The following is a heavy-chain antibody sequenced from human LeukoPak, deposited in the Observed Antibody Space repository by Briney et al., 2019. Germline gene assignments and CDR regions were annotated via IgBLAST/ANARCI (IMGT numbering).Heavy chain of an antibody. D-gene: IGHD2-15*01. CDR3: ARDRCSGDRCWRYFDN. Sequence: GRSLRLSCAASGFTFDDYAMHWVRQAPGKGLEWVSGISWNSGSIGYADSVKGRFTISRDNAKNSLYLQMNSLRGEDMAVYYCARDRCSGDRCWRYFDNWGQGTLVTVSS. V-gene: IGHV3-9*03. J-gene: IGHJ4*02. CDR1: GFTFDDYA. CDR2: ISWNSGSI.